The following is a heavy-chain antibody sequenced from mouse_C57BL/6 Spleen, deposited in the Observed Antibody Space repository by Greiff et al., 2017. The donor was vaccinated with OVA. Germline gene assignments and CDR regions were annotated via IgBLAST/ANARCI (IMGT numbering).Heavy chain of an antibody. CDR2: ISGGGGNT. CDR3: ARSSYGYFDV. Sequence: EVMLVESGGGLVKPGGSLKLSCAASGFTFSSSTLSWVRQTPEKWLAWVATISGGGGNTYYPDSVQGRFTISRDNAKNPLYLQMSSLRSEDTALYYCARSSYGYFDVWGTGTTVTVSS. V-gene: IGHV5-9*01. J-gene: IGHJ1*03. D-gene: IGHD1-1*01. CDR1: GFTFSSST.